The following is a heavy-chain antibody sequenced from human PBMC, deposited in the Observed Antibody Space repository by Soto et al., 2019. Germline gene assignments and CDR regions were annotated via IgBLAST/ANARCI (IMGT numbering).Heavy chain of an antibody. J-gene: IGHJ5*02. D-gene: IGHD3-10*01. CDR3: ASFYGSGSNWFDP. CDR2: IYYSGST. V-gene: IGHV4-59*08. Sequence: QVQLQESGPGLVKPSETLSLTCTVSGGSISSYYWSWIRQPPGKGLEWIGYIYYSGSTNYNPSLNGRVTVSVDTSKNQVSLKLSSVAAAGTAGYYCASFYGSGSNWFDPWGQGTLVTVSS. CDR1: GGSISSYY.